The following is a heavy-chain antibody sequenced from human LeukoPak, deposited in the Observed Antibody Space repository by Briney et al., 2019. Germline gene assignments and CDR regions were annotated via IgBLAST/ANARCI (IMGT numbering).Heavy chain of an antibody. D-gene: IGHD3-16*02. CDR2: INPNSGGT. CDR3: ARGEITSGGVIVVFDS. V-gene: IGHV1-2*02. Sequence: ASVKVSCKASGYTFTGYYMHWVRQAPGQGLEWMGWINPNSGGTNYAQKFHGRATMTRDTSISTAYMELSRLRSDDTAVYYCARGEITSGGVIVVFDSWGQGTLVTVSS. J-gene: IGHJ4*02. CDR1: GYTFTGYY.